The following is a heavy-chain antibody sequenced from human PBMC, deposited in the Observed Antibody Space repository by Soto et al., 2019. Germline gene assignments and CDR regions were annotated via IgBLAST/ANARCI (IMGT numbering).Heavy chain of an antibody. D-gene: IGHD3-10*01. Sequence: PSETLSLTCTVSGGSISSSSYYWGWIRQPPGKGLEWIGSIYYSGSTYCNPSLKSRVTISVDTSKNQFSLKLSSVTAADTAVYYCARRSYGSGSSYYGMDVWGQGTTVTVSS. CDR3: ARRSYGSGSSYYGMDV. CDR2: IYYSGST. J-gene: IGHJ6*02. V-gene: IGHV4-39*01. CDR1: GGSISSSSYY.